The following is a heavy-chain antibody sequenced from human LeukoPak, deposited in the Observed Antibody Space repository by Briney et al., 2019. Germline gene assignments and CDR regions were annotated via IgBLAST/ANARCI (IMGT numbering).Heavy chain of an antibody. CDR1: GYSISSGYY. D-gene: IGHD5-12*01. CDR3: ARDSRGYVPNFDY. Sequence: SETLSFTXTVSGYSISSGYYWGWIRQPPGKGLEWIGSIYHSGSTYYNPSLKSRVTISVDTSKNQFSLKLSSVTAADTAVYYCARDSRGYVPNFDYWGQGTLVTVSS. J-gene: IGHJ4*02. CDR2: IYHSGST. V-gene: IGHV4-38-2*02.